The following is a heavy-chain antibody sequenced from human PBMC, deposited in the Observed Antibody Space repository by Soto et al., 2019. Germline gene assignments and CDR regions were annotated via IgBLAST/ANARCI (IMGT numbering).Heavy chain of an antibody. CDR1: GGTFSSYT. V-gene: IGHV1-69*02. J-gene: IGHJ4*02. CDR2: IIPILGIA. D-gene: IGHD4-17*01. CDR3: YLPVGTTVVNRSTYYFDY. Sequence: GASVKVSCKASGGTFSSYTISWVRQAPGQGLEWMGRIIPILGIANYAQKFQGRVTMTTDKSTSTAYMELSSLRSEDTAVYYCYLPVGTTVVNRSTYYFDYWGQGTLVTVSS.